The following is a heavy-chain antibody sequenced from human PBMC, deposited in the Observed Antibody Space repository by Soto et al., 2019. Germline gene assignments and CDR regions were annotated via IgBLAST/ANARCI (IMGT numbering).Heavy chain of an antibody. J-gene: IGHJ4*02. CDR2: LNPKSGMT. D-gene: IGHD1-26*01. CDR3: ARVAGSPDF. CDR1: GYTFTTYD. Sequence: QVQLVQSGPEVKKPGASVKVSCKASGYTFTTYDVNWVRQAPGQGLEWLGWLNPKSGMTGSAQKFQDRVTMSRDSSISTVYMELSSLRSENTAVYYCARVAGSPDFWGQGTLVTVSS. V-gene: IGHV1-8*01.